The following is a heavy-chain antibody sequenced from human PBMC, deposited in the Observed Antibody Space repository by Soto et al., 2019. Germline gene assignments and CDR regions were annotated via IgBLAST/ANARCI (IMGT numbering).Heavy chain of an antibody. J-gene: IGHJ4*01. CDR3: ARGEQYSGRIFDY. CDR2: TYYRSKWYY. D-gene: IGHD1-26*01. Sequence: SQTLSLTCPITGDSVSSNSAGWSWARHAPSRGLEWLGRTYYRSKWYYEYAVSVRGRITINPDTSKNQYSLQLNSVTPEDTAVYFCARGEQYSGRIFDYCGQGTLVTVSS. V-gene: IGHV6-1*01. CDR1: GDSVSSNSAG.